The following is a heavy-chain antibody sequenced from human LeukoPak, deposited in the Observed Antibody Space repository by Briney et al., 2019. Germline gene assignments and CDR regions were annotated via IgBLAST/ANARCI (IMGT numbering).Heavy chain of an antibody. J-gene: IGHJ4*02. CDR3: AKGGKWDVTPFDY. CDR1: GFTFTSYS. CDR2: ISGGGGST. Sequence: RPGGSLRLSCAASGFTFTSYSMNWVGQAPGRGREGVSTISGGGGSTYYADSVRGRFTISRDNSKNTLYLQVNSLRAEDTAVYYCAKGGKWDVTPFDYWGQGTLVTVSS. V-gene: IGHV3-23*01. D-gene: IGHD1-26*01.